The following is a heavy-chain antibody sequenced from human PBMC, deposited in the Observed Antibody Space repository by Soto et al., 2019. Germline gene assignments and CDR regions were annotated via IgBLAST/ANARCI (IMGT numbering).Heavy chain of an antibody. D-gene: IGHD1-7*01. CDR2: IYYSGST. V-gene: IGHV4-39*01. CDR1: GGSISSSSYY. Sequence: PXATLSLTCTVSGGSISSSSYYWGWIRQPPGKGLEWIGSIYYSGSTYYNPSLKSRVTISVDTSKNQFSLKLSSVTAADTAVYYCARRPRGRNWNYPYYYYYGMDVCGQGTTVTVSS. CDR3: ARRPRGRNWNYPYYYYYGMDV. J-gene: IGHJ6*02.